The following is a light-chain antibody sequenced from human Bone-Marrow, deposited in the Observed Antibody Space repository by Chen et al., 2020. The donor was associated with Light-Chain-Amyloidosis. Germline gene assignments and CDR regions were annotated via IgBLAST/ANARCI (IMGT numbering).Light chain of an antibody. J-gene: IGKJ3*01. V-gene: IGKV3-15*01. Sequence: EIVMTQSPATLSVSPGERATLSCRASQSVSSNLAWYQQKPGQAPRLLIYGASTRATGLPARFSGSGSGTEFTLTISSLQSEDFAVYYCQQYNNWPLWTFGPGTKVDIK. CDR2: GAS. CDR3: QQYNNWPLWT. CDR1: QSVSSN.